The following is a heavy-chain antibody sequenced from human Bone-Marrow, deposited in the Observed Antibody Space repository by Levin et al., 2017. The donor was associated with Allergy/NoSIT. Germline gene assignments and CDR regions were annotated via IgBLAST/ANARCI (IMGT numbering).Heavy chain of an antibody. CDR3: ARDTGEGSSPNSESFDY. Sequence: GESLKISCKASGYTFTGYYMHWVRQAPGQGLEWMGRINPNSGGTNYAQKFQGRVTMTRDTSISTAYMELSRLRSDDTAVYYCARDTGEGSSPNSESFDYWGQGTLVTVSS. D-gene: IGHD6-13*01. J-gene: IGHJ4*02. V-gene: IGHV1-2*06. CDR1: GYTFTGYY. CDR2: INPNSGGT.